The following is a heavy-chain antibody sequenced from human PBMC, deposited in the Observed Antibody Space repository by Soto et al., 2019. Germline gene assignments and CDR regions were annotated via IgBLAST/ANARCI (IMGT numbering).Heavy chain of an antibody. J-gene: IGHJ4*02. D-gene: IGHD3-22*01. CDR3: AKDTNYYDSSGPGY. V-gene: IGHV3-9*01. CDR1: GFTFDDYA. Sequence: EVQLVESGGGLVQPGRSLRLSCAASGFTFDDYAMHWVRQVPVKGLEWVSGISWSSGNIGYADSVEGRFTISRDNAKNSLYLQMNSLRAEDTALYYCAKDTNYYDSSGPGYWGQGTLVTVSS. CDR2: ISWSSGNI.